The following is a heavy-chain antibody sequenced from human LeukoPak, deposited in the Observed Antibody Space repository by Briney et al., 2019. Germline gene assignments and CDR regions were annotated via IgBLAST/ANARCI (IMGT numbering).Heavy chain of an antibody. J-gene: IGHJ4*02. CDR1: GGSFSRYY. CDR2: INHSGST. Sequence: SETLSLTCAVYGGSFSRYYWSWIRQPPGKGLEWIGEINHSGSTNYNPSLKSRVTISVDTSKNQFSLKLSSVTAADTAVYYCARGGSVDCSSTSCYDSDYWGQGTLVTVSS. V-gene: IGHV4-34*01. CDR3: ARGGSVDCSSTSCYDSDY. D-gene: IGHD2-2*01.